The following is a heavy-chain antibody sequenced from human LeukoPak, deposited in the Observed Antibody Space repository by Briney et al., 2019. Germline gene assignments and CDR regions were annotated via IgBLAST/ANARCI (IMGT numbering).Heavy chain of an antibody. CDR1: GGSISNYY. Sequence: NPSETLSLTCTVSGGSISNYYWSWIRQPPGKGLEWIGYTYYRGNTNYNPSLKRRVTMSVDTSKNQFSLKLSSVTAADTAMYYCARGFSGWYYFDYWGQGTLVTVSS. CDR3: ARGFSGWYYFDY. D-gene: IGHD6-19*01. J-gene: IGHJ4*02. CDR2: TYYRGNT. V-gene: IGHV4-59*01.